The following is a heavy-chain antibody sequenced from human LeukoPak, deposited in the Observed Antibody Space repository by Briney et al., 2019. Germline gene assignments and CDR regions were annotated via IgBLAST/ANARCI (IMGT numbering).Heavy chain of an antibody. CDR3: ARSPPPEQVVVIIPHWYFDL. J-gene: IGHJ2*01. V-gene: IGHV4-31*03. CDR2: IYYSGST. D-gene: IGHD3-22*01. Sequence: PSETLSLTCTVSGGSISSGGYYWSWIRQHPGKGLEWIGYIYYSGSTYYNPSLKSRVTISVDTSKNQFSLKLSSVTAADTAVYYCARSPPPEQVVVIIPHWYFDLWGRGTLVTVSS. CDR1: GGSISSGGYY.